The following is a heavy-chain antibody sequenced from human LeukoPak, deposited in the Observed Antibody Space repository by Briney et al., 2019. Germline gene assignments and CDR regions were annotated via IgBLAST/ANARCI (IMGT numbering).Heavy chain of an antibody. V-gene: IGHV4-59*08. Sequence: SETLSLTCTVSGGSISSNYWSWIRQPPGKGLEWIGYIYYSGSTNHNPSLKSRVTISADTSKNQFSLKLSSVTAADTAVYYCARLRAAAGLSTWGQGTLVTVSS. CDR2: IYYSGST. CDR1: GGSISSNY. D-gene: IGHD6-13*01. J-gene: IGHJ5*02. CDR3: ARLRAAAGLST.